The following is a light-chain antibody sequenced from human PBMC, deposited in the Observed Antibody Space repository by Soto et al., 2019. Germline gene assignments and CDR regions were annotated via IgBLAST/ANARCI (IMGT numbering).Light chain of an antibody. CDR1: QSISFY. CDR2: GAS. V-gene: IGKV3-11*01. Sequence: EIVLTQSPATLSLSPGERATLSCRASQSISFYLTWYQHKPGQAPRLLIYGASNRATGVPDRFSGSGSGTDFSLTISSLQTDDFATYFCQEYKTYAFGPGTKVDIK. CDR3: QEYKTYA. J-gene: IGKJ2*01.